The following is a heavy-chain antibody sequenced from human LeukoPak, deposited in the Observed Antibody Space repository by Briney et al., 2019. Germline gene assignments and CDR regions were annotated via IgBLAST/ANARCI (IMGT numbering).Heavy chain of an antibody. D-gene: IGHD3-22*01. V-gene: IGHV4-34*01. CDR2: INHARGT. Sequence: SETLSLTCVVYGGSFSGYYWSWIRQPPGKGLEWIGEINHARGTNYNPSLKSRLTFSVDTSKNQFSLKLSSVTAADTAVYYCARRARAYYYDSSGYYYPWGQGTLVSVSS. CDR1: GGSFSGYY. J-gene: IGHJ5*02. CDR3: ARRARAYYYDSSGYYYP.